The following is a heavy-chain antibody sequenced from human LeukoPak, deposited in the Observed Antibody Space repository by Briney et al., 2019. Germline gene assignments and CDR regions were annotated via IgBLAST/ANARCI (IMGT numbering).Heavy chain of an antibody. J-gene: IGHJ6*02. CDR1: GFTFSSYS. CDR2: ISSSSSYI. D-gene: IGHD6-19*01. CDR3: ARDSGWFTHYYGMDV. Sequence: GGSLRLSCAASGFTFSSYSMNWVCQAPGKGLEWVSSISSSSSYIYYADSVKGRFTISRDNAKNSLYLQMNSLRAEDTAVYYCARDSGWFTHYYGMDVWGQGTTVTVSS. V-gene: IGHV3-21*01.